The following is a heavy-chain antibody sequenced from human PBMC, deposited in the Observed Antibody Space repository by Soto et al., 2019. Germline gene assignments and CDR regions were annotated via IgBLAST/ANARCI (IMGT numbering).Heavy chain of an antibody. CDR2: INHSGST. Sequence: KPLETLSLTCAVYGGSFSGYYWSWIRQPPGKGLEWIGEINHSGSTNYNPSLKSRVTISVDTSKNQFSLKVSSVTAADTAVYYCARGGLYNWKDRNYRMDVWGQGTTVTVSS. CDR1: GGSFSGYY. D-gene: IGHD1-20*01. V-gene: IGHV4-34*01. CDR3: ARGGLYNWKDRNYRMDV. J-gene: IGHJ6*02.